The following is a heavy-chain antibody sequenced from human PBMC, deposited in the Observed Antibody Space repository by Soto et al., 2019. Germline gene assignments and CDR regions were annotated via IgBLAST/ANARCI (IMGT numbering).Heavy chain of an antibody. D-gene: IGHD2-2*01. CDR2: ISSSSSYI. Sequence: GGSLRLSCAASGFTFSSYSMNWVRQAPGKGLEWVSSISSSSSYIYYADSVKGRFTISRDNAKNSLYLQMNSLRAEDTAVYYCARDQDIVLVTAALDVWGQGTTVTVSS. CDR3: ARDQDIVLVTAALDV. J-gene: IGHJ6*02. V-gene: IGHV3-21*01. CDR1: GFTFSSYS.